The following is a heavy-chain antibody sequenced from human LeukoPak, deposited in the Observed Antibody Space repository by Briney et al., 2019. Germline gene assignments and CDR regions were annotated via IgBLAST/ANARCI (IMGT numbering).Heavy chain of an antibody. CDR1: GFTFSSYS. V-gene: IGHV3-21*04. J-gene: IGHJ4*02. CDR2: ISSSSVYM. D-gene: IGHD6-13*01. Sequence: PGGSLRLSCAASGFTFSSYSMNWVRQAPGKGLEWVSSISSSSVYMYYEDSVKGRFTISRDNAKNSLYLQMNSLRAEDTAVYYCAKDYGSWPYYLDYWGQGTLVTVSS. CDR3: AKDYGSWPYYLDY.